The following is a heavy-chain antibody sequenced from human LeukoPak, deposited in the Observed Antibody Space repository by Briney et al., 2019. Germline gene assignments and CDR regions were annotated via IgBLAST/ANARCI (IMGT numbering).Heavy chain of an antibody. CDR2: IYYSGST. Sequence: SETLSLTCTVSGGSISSYYWSWIRQPPGKGLEWIGYIYYSGSTNYNPSLKSRVTMSVDTSKNQFSLKLSSVTAADTAVYYCARGPYYYGSGTERSYYYYMDVWGKGTTVTVSS. CDR3: ARGPYYYGSGTERSYYYYMDV. CDR1: GGSISSYY. V-gene: IGHV4-59*12. D-gene: IGHD3-10*01. J-gene: IGHJ6*03.